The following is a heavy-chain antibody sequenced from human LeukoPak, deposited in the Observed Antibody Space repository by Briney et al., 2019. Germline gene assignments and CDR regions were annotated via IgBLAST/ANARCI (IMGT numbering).Heavy chain of an antibody. V-gene: IGHV3-30-3*01. CDR3: ARAPSNYDSSGYYQDDAFDI. CDR2: ISYDGSNK. Sequence: GRSLRLSCAASGFTFSSYAMHWVRQAPGKGLEWVAVISYDGSNKYYADSVKGRFTISRDNSKNTLYLQMNSLRAEDTAVYYCARAPSNYDSSGYYQDDAFDIWGQGTMVTVSS. CDR1: GFTFSSYA. D-gene: IGHD3-22*01. J-gene: IGHJ3*02.